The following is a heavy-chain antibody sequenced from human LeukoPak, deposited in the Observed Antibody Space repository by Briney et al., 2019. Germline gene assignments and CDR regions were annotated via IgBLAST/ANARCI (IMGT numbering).Heavy chain of an antibody. CDR1: GFTFNNYA. CDR3: ARGTPSSSGWLYYGMDV. J-gene: IGHJ6*02. D-gene: IGHD6-19*01. CDR2: ISSSGVTT. V-gene: IGHV3-23*01. Sequence: GGSLRLSCAASGFTFNNYAMSWVRQAPGQGLEWVSSISSSGVTTYYADSVKGRFTISRDNSKNTLYLQMNSLRAEDTAVYYCARGTPSSSGWLYYGMDVWGQGTTVTVSS.